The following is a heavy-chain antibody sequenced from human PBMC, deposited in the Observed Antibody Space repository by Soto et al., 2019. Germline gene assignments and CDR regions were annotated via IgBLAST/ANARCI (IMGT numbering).Heavy chain of an antibody. CDR3: ARTSSDFWSGYYYGMDV. D-gene: IGHD3-3*01. CDR1: GGSISSSSYY. Sequence: SETLSLTCTVSGGSISSSSYYWGWIRQPPGKGLEWIGSIYYSGSTYYNPSLKSRVTISVDTSKNQFSLKLSSVTAADTAVYYCARTSSDFWSGYYYGMDVWGQGTTVTVSS. CDR2: IYYSGST. J-gene: IGHJ6*02. V-gene: IGHV4-39*01.